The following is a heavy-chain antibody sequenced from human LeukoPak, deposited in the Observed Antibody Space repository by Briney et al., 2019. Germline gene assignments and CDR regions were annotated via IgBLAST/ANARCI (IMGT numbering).Heavy chain of an antibody. Sequence: ASVKVSCKASGYTFTGYYMHWVRQAPGQGLEWMGWINPNSGGTNYAQKFQGRVTMTRDTSISTAYMELSSLRAEDMAVYYCAKSTYVDYPCCLDYWGQGTLVTVSS. CDR3: AKSTYVDYPCCLDY. CDR2: INPNSGGT. V-gene: IGHV1-2*02. CDR1: GYTFTGYY. D-gene: IGHD3-9*01. J-gene: IGHJ4*02.